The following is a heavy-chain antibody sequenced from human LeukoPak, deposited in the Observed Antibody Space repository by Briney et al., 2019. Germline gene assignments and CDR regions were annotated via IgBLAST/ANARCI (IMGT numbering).Heavy chain of an antibody. D-gene: IGHD6-19*01. V-gene: IGHV3-21*01. J-gene: IGHJ5*02. CDR3: ARDQFGERQWLAPPANWFDP. CDR2: ISSSSSYI. CDR1: GFTFSSYS. Sequence: PGGSLRLSCAASGFTFSSYSMNWVRQAPGKGLEWVSSISSSSSYIYYADSVKGRFTISRDNAKNSLYLQMNSLRAEDTAVYYCARDQFGERQWLAPPANWFDPWGQGALVTVSS.